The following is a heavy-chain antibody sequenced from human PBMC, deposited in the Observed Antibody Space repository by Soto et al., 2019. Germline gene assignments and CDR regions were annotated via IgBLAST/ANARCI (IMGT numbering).Heavy chain of an antibody. CDR2: ISATGTIS. D-gene: IGHD3-10*01. CDR1: GFTFSNSV. V-gene: IGHV3-23*01. CDR3: AKMAWLGDPPGGDF. Sequence: EVQLLESGGGFIQPGGSLGLSCAASGFTFSNSVMAWVRQAPGKGLEWVSAISATGTISFYGDSGKGRFTVSRDNSKDTLYLHMGSRRADDTALYYCAKMAWLGDPPGGDFWGQGTLVTVSS. J-gene: IGHJ4*02.